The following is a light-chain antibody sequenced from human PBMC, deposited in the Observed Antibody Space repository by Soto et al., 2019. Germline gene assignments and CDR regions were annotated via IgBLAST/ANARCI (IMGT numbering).Light chain of an antibody. V-gene: IGLV1-51*01. Sequence: QSVLTQPPSVSAAPGRKVTISCSGSRANIGNNDVSWYQQFPGTAPTLLIYDRHQRPSRIPDRFSASKSGTSASLGIADPQTGEEDDYYCGTWDNTPRSTVFGGGTKLTVL. J-gene: IGLJ2*01. CDR1: RANIGNND. CDR3: GTWDNTPRSTV. CDR2: DRH.